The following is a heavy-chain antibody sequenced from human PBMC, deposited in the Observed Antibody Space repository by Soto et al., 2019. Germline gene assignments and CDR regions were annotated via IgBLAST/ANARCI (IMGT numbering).Heavy chain of an antibody. Sequence: EKGLEWVGSIRSTAYGGTTQYAASVKGRFSISGDDSKGIAYLQMNSLKIEDTALYYFRAAVQHKSLQHVMAFLVKGSTV. CDR2: IRSTAYGGTT. CDR3: RAAVQHKSLQHVMAF. J-gene: IGHJ6*03. V-gene: IGHV3-49*02. D-gene: IGHD6-6*01.